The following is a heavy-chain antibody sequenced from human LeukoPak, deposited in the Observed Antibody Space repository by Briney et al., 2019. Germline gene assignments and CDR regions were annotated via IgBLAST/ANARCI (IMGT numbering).Heavy chain of an antibody. CDR3: AKDLHALRHYAFDI. CDR1: GFTFSSND. V-gene: IGHV3-9*01. J-gene: IGHJ3*02. CDR2: ISWNSGSI. Sequence: GGSLRLSCTGSGFTFSSNDMSWVRQAPGKGLEWVSGISWNSGSIGYADSVKGRFTISRDNAKNSLYLQMNSLRAEDTALYYCAKDLHALRHYAFDIWGQGTMVTVSS. D-gene: IGHD4-11*01.